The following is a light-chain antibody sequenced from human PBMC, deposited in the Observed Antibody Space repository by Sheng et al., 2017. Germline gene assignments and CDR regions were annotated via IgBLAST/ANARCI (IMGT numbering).Light chain of an antibody. J-gene: IGKJ1*01. CDR1: QDIRYY. CDR3: QQYDSYPPT. CDR2: AAT. V-gene: IGKV1-16*01. Sequence: DIQMTQSPPSVSASVGDRVTVTCRASQDIRYYLAWYQQKPGQAPKSLIYAATVLQSGVPSRFSGSGSGIDFSLTISSLQPEDFAVYYCQQYDSYPPTFGQGTKWKSN.